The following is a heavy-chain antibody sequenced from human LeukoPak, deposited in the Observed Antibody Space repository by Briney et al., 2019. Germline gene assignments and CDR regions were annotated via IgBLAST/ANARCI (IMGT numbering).Heavy chain of an antibody. CDR3: ASLVGALDAFDV. Sequence: SGTLSHTCTVSLGSISSGTYYWRWPRHPAGGGREWLVRIYTSGSTNYNPSLKSRVTISVDTSKNQFYLKLSSVTAADTAVYYCASLVGALDAFDVWGQGTMVTVFS. D-gene: IGHD1-26*01. V-gene: IGHV4-61*02. J-gene: IGHJ3*01. CDR2: IYTSGST. CDR1: LGSISSGTYY.